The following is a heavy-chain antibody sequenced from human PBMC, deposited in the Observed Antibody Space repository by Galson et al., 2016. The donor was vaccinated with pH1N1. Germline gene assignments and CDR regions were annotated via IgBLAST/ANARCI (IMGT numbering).Heavy chain of an antibody. CDR2: IDPSNGGT. CDR1: GYTFTREY. D-gene: IGHD7-27*01. CDR3: IRDLGRLRDY. V-gene: IGHV1-46*01. J-gene: IGHJ4*02. Sequence: SVKVSCKASGYTFTREYIHWVRQAPGHGLEWMGVIDPSNGGTTYSQKFQGLVSMTRDTSTNTVYMELSGLKSEDTAVYFCIRDLGRLRDYWGQGTLVTVSS.